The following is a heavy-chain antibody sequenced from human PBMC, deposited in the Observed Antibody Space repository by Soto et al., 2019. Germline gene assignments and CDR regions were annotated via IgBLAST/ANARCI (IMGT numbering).Heavy chain of an antibody. Sequence: SETLSLTCTVSGGSISSYYWSWIRQPPGKGLEWIGYIYYSGSTNYNPSLKSRVTISVDTSKNQFSLKLSSVTAADTAVYYCARHGGQWLPTYNWFDPWGQGTLVTVSS. J-gene: IGHJ5*02. D-gene: IGHD6-19*01. CDR1: GGSISSYY. CDR2: IYYSGST. V-gene: IGHV4-59*08. CDR3: ARHGGQWLPTYNWFDP.